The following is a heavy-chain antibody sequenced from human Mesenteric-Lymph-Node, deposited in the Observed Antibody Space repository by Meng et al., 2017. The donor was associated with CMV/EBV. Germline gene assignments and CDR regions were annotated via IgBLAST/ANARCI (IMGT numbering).Heavy chain of an antibody. V-gene: IGHV6-1*01. CDR2: TYFRAKWYR. CDR1: GAGVSSNSAA. CDR3: ARKETERSKFNY. D-gene: IGHD5-24*01. J-gene: IGHJ4*02. Sequence: GAGVSSNSAAWSWIRQCQARGLGWEGMTYFRAKWYRDYAVSVEGRVSINPNTYKKQFLLQQNTVTTEDTTVYYCARKETERSKFNYWGQGTLVTVSS.